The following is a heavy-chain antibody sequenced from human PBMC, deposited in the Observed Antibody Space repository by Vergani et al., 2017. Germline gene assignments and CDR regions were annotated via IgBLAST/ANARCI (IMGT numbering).Heavy chain of an antibody. Sequence: QVHLVESGGGVVQPGRSLPLSCVASGFSFRGHVMHWVRQAPGKGLEWVAMISYDGDRRDYGDFAKGRFTISRDSSKTVYLQMNSLRVEDTAMYFCAKDLSYSTAWAHFDSRGQGTLVTVSS. CDR3: AKDLSYSTAWAHFDS. CDR2: ISYDGDRR. J-gene: IGHJ4*02. D-gene: IGHD4-11*01. V-gene: IGHV3-30*18. CDR1: GFSFRGHV.